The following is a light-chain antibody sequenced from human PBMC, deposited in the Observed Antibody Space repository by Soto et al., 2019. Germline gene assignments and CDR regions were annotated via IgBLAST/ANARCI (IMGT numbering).Light chain of an antibody. CDR3: QQYNDWPRT. Sequence: EVVMTQSPGMLSVSPGERATLSCRASQSVSSNLAWYQQRPGQAPRLLIHGASTRATGVPARFSGSGSGTEFTLTISGLQSEDFAFYYCQQYNDWPRTFGQGTKVEIK. V-gene: IGKV3-15*01. CDR2: GAS. J-gene: IGKJ1*01. CDR1: QSVSSN.